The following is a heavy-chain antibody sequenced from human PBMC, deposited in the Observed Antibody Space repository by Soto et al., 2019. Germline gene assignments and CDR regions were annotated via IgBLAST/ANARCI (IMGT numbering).Heavy chain of an antibody. CDR1: GFTFSTYG. V-gene: IGHV3-30*18. CDR3: AKALLAHDAFEI. CDR2: ISYDGSYK. J-gene: IGHJ3*02. Sequence: GGSLRLSCAASGFTFSTYGMHWVRQAPGKGLEWVAVISYDGSYKYYADSVKGRFTISRDNSKNTLFLQMNSLRAEDTAVYDWAKALLAHDAFEIWGQGTMVPVAS.